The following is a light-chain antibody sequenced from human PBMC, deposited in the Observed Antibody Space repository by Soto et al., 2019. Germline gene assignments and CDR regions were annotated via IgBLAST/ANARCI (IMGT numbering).Light chain of an antibody. Sequence: EVVMTQSPATLSVSPGERATLSCRASQSVSNNLAWYQQKPGQAPRLLIYDASNRATGIPARFSGSGSGTDFTLTISSLEPEDFAVYFCQQRINWRSTFGGGTKVDI. CDR3: QQRINWRST. CDR2: DAS. CDR1: QSVSNN. V-gene: IGKV3-11*01. J-gene: IGKJ4*01.